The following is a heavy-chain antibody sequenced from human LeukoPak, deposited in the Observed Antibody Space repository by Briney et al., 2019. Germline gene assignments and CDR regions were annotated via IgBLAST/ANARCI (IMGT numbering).Heavy chain of an antibody. Sequence: GGSLRLSCAASGFTFSSYSMNWVRQAPGKGLEWVSSISISSSYIYYADSVKGRFTISRDNAKNSLYLQMNSLRAEDTAVYYCARLRDNWNDPYYYYGMDVWGKGTTVTVSS. J-gene: IGHJ6*04. V-gene: IGHV3-21*01. CDR3: ARLRDNWNDPYYYYGMDV. D-gene: IGHD1-20*01. CDR1: GFTFSSYS. CDR2: ISISSSYI.